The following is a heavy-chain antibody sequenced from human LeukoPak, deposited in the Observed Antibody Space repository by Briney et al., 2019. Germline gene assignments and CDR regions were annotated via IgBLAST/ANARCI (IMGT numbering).Heavy chain of an antibody. V-gene: IGHV3-21*01. J-gene: IGHJ3*02. CDR3: ASTPPSPPMIVSEGHEAFDI. CDR1: GFTFSSYS. Sequence: PGGSLRLSCAASGFTFSSYSMNWVRQAPGKGLEWVSSISSSSSYIYYADSVKGRFTISRDNAKNSPYLQMNSLRAEDTAVYYCASTPPSPPMIVSEGHEAFDIWGQGTMVTVSS. D-gene: IGHD3-22*01. CDR2: ISSSSSYI.